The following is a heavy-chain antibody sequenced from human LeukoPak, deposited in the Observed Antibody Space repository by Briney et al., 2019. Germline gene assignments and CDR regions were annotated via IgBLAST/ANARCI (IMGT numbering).Heavy chain of an antibody. D-gene: IGHD3-22*01. CDR2: IFSSRST. Sequence: SETLSLTCTVSGGSLRSYSWTWIRQPAGKGPEWIGRIFSSRSTNCNPSLKSRVTMSVDTSKNQFSLKLGSVTAADTAVYFCARGSREDSSGYYLFDSSGQGTLVTVSS. V-gene: IGHV4-4*07. CDR1: GGSLRSYS. J-gene: IGHJ4*02. CDR3: ARGSREDSSGYYLFDS.